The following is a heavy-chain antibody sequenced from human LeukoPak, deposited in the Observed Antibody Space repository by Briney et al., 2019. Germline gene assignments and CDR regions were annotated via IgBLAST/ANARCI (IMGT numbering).Heavy chain of an antibody. J-gene: IGHJ1*01. Sequence: ASVKVSCKASGGTFSSYAISWVRQAPGQGLEWMGRIIPIFGTANYAQKFQGRVTITTDESTSTDYMELSSLRSEDTAVYYCALSSPYSSGWYPYFQHWGQGTLVTVSS. CDR1: GGTFSSYA. V-gene: IGHV1-69*05. CDR3: ALSSPYSSGWYPYFQH. D-gene: IGHD6-19*01. CDR2: IIPIFGTA.